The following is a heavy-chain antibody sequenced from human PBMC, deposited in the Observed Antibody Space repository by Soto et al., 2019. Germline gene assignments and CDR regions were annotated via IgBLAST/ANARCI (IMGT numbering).Heavy chain of an antibody. CDR2: LYYGGT. CDR1: GVSVSNRTHY. V-gene: IGHV4-61*01. D-gene: IGHD3-22*01. Sequence: PSETLSLTCEVSGVSVSNRTHYWTWIRQPPGKGLEWIGFLYYGGTNYNPSLKSRLTIALDTSKNQISLNLSSVTAADTAVYYCVRELGLTARQDDKSYYYALDVWGQGTTVTVSS. J-gene: IGHJ6*02. CDR3: VRELGLTARQDDKSYYYALDV.